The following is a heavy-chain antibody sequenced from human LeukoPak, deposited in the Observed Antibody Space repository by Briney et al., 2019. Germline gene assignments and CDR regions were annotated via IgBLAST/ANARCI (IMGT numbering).Heavy chain of an antibody. CDR1: DFTFSSSG. V-gene: IGHV3-21*05. D-gene: IGHD1-14*01. CDR3: SRDPRNLDY. CDR2: ISPSGTDI. Sequence: QPWGVLRLSCAASDFTFSSSGMTWVRQAPGKGLESVSYISPSGTDISYADSVKGRFTISRDNAKNSLYLQMNSLRAEDTAVYYCSRDPRNLDYWGQGTLVTVSS. J-gene: IGHJ4*02.